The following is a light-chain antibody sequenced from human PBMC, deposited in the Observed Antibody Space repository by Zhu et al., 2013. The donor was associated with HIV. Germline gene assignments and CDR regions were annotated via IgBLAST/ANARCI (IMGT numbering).Light chain of an antibody. CDR1: QGIGIY. J-gene: IGKJ4*01. V-gene: IGKV1-27*01. CDR2: GAT. Sequence: DVQMTQSPSSLSASVGDRVTITCRASQGIGIYLAWYQQKPGKVPKLLIYGATGLQSGVPSRFSGSGSGTDFSLTISSLQPEDVAAYYCQQYDYLPLTFGGGTKVEIK. CDR3: QQYDYLPLT.